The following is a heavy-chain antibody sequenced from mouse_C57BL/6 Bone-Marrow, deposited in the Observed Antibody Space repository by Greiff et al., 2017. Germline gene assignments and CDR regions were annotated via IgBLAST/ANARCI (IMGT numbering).Heavy chain of an antibody. Sequence: EVHLVESEGGLVQPGSSMKLSCTASGFTFRDYYMSWVRQVPEKGLEWVANINYDGSSTYYLDSLKSRFIISRDNAKNILYLQRSSLKSDDTATYYCARGKVGEYWYFDVWGTGTTVTVSS. V-gene: IGHV5-16*01. CDR2: INYDGSST. CDR1: GFTFRDYY. D-gene: IGHD2-13*01. J-gene: IGHJ1*03. CDR3: ARGKVGEYWYFDV.